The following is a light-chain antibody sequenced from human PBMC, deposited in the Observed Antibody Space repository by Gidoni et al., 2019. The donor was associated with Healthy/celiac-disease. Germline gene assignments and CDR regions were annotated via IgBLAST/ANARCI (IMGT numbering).Light chain of an antibody. J-gene: IGKJ1*01. CDR3: QQYGSPPWT. CDR2: GAS. CDR1: QSVRSSY. Sequence: EIVLTQSPGTLSLSPGERATLSCRASQSVRSSYLAWYQKKPGQAPMLLIYGASSRAPGIPDRFSGSESGTDFTLTISRLEPEDFAVYYCQQYGSPPWTFGQGTKVEIK. V-gene: IGKV3-20*01.